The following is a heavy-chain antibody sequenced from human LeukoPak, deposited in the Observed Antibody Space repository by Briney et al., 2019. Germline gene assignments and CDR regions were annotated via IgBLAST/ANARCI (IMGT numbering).Heavy chain of an antibody. V-gene: IGHV3-7*03. Sequence: GGSLRLSCAASGFTFSSYSMNWVRQAPGKGLEWVANIKQDGSEKYYVDSVKGRFTISRDNAKNSLYLQMNSLRAEDTAVYYCARAMDVWGQGTTVTVSS. CDR3: ARAMDV. J-gene: IGHJ6*02. CDR2: IKQDGSEK. CDR1: GFTFSSYS.